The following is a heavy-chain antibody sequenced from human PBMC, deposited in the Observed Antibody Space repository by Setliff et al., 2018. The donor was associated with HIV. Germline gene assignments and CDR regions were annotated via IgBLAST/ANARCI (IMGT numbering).Heavy chain of an antibody. CDR2: ITSAGTI. J-gene: IGHJ5*02. CDR3: ARGKRWFDP. CDR1: EFTFSDYS. V-gene: IGHV3-11*01. Sequence: AGSLRLSCTASEFTFSDYSMSWVRQAPGKGLEWVSSITSAGTIYYADSVKGRFTISRDNAKNSLYLQMNSLRVEDTAVYYCARGKRWFDPWGQGTLVTVSS.